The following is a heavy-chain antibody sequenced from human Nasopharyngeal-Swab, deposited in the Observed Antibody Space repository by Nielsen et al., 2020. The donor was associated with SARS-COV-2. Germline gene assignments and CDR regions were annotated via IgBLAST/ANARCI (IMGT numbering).Heavy chain of an antibody. CDR1: GFNFSSNE. D-gene: IGHD3-10*01. J-gene: IGHJ6*02. CDR2: ISSSGSSI. Sequence: GESLKIPCPASGFNFSSNEINWVRQAPGKGLELVSYISSSGSSIYYADSVKGRFTISRDNAKNSLYLQMNSLRGEETAVYYCARGSSEYYYYGMDVWGQGTTVTVSS. V-gene: IGHV3-48*03. CDR3: ARGSSEYYYYGMDV.